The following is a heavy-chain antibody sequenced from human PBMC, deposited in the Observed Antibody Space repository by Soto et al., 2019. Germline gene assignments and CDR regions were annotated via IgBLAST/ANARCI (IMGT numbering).Heavy chain of an antibody. CDR1: GGSISSGDYY. CDR2: IYYSGST. Sequence: SETLSLTCTVSGGSISSGDYYWSWIRQPPGKGLEWIGYIYYSGSTYYNPSLKSRVTISVDTSKNQFSLKLSSVTAADTAVYYCAREQNQALYYYDSSGYSYDWFDPWGQGTLVTVSS. V-gene: IGHV4-30-4*01. CDR3: AREQNQALYYYDSSGYSYDWFDP. J-gene: IGHJ5*02. D-gene: IGHD3-22*01.